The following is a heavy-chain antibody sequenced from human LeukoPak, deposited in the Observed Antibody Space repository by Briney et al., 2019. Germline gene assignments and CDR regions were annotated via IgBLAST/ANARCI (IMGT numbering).Heavy chain of an antibody. V-gene: IGHV3-9*01. D-gene: IGHD4-23*01. CDR1: GFTFYDYA. CDR2: ISWNSGSI. Sequence: GGSLRLSCAASGFTFYDYAMHWVREAPGKGMEWVSGISWNSGSIGYADSVKGRFTISRDNAENSLYLQMNSLRAEDTALYYCAKDADALPYGGNDYWGQGTLVTVSS. CDR3: AKDADALPYGGNDY. J-gene: IGHJ4*02.